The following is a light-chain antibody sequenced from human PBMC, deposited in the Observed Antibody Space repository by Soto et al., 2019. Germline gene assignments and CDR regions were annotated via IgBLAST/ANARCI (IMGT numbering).Light chain of an antibody. CDR1: QSISSY. CDR2: AAS. V-gene: IGKV1-39*01. J-gene: IGKJ1*01. CDR3: QQRYSNTRT. Sequence: TQMALAPSSLSASVGARVCITWRARQSISSYVNWYQKTTWTDPNILIYAASSLQSGVPSRFSGSASETDFNLTISRLKNEDSANYERQQRYSNTRTFGQGTKVDIK.